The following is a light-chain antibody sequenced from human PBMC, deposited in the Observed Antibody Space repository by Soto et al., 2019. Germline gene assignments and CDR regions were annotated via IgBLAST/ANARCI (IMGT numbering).Light chain of an antibody. J-gene: IGKJ4*01. CDR3: QQYGSSPLT. CDR1: QSVSSSY. CDR2: GAS. Sequence: EIVLTQSPGTLSLSPGERATVSCRASQSVSSSYLAWYQQKPGQAPRLLIYGASSRATGIPDRFSGSGSGTDFTLTMSRLEPEDFAVYYCQQYGSSPLTFGGGTKVEIK. V-gene: IGKV3-20*01.